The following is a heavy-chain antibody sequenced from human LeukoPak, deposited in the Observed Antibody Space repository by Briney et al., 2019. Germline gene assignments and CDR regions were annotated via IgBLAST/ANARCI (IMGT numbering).Heavy chain of an antibody. J-gene: IGHJ6*02. CDR3: ARDPGYGSGSYYYYGMDV. D-gene: IGHD3-10*01. Sequence: ASVKVSCKASGYTFTGYYMHWVRQAPGQGLEGMGWINPNSGGTNYAQKFQGRVTMTRDTSISTAYMELSRLRSDDTAVYYCARDPGYGSGSYYYYGMDVWGQGTTVTVSS. V-gene: IGHV1-2*02. CDR2: INPNSGGT. CDR1: GYTFTGYY.